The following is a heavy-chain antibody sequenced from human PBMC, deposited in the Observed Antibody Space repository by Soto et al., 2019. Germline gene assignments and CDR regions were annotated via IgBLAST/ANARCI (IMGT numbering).Heavy chain of an antibody. CDR1: GFTVSSNY. D-gene: IGHD6-6*01. J-gene: IGHJ6*03. V-gene: IGHV3-66*01. CDR2: IYSGGST. Sequence: GGSLRLSCAASGFTVSSNYMSWVRQAPGKGLEWVSVIYSGGSTYYADSVKGRFTISRDNSKNTLYLQMNSLRAEDTAVYYCAREFLGKRAALSPTMTDYYYYYMDVWGKGTTVTVSS. CDR3: AREFLGKRAALSPTMTDYYYYYMDV.